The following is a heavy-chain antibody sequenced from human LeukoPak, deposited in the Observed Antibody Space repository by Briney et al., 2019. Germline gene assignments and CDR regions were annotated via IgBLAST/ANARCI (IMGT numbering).Heavy chain of an antibody. CDR1: GFTFSSYG. V-gene: IGHV3-33*06. CDR2: IWYDGSNK. CDR3: AKDGQYYDSSGYYWDYFDY. Sequence: GGSLRLSCAASGFTFSSYGMHWVRQAPGKGLEWVTIIWYDGSNKYYADSVKGRFTISRDNSKNTLYLQMNSLRAEDTAVYYCAKDGQYYDSSGYYWDYFDYWGQGTLVTVSS. J-gene: IGHJ4*02. D-gene: IGHD3-22*01.